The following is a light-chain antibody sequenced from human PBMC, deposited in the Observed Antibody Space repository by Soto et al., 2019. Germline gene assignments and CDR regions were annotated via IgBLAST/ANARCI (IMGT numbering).Light chain of an antibody. J-gene: IGKJ4*01. CDR1: QTISSW. Sequence: IQSTHSHSTLSGSVGDRVAITCRASQTISSWLAWYQQKPGEAPELLIYAASTLQSGVPSRFSGSGSGTDFTLTISSLQPEDSAAYYCQQSHSSPLTFGGGTNVDIK. CDR3: QQSHSSPLT. CDR2: AAS. V-gene: IGKV1-39*01.